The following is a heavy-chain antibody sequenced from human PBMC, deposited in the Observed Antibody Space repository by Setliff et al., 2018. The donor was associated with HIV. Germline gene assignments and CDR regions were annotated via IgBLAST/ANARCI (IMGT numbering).Heavy chain of an antibody. D-gene: IGHD3-16*01. V-gene: IGHV4-4*07. J-gene: IGHJ4*02. CDR2: IYISGST. CDR1: GGFMNNYS. CDR3: ARGGGTGSFDY. Sequence: SETLSLTCSVSGGFMNNYSWNWIRQPAGKGLEWFGRIYISGSTNYNPSFESRVTMSIDTSKNQFSLKLSSVTAADTAVYYCARGGGTGSFDYWGQGTLVTVSS.